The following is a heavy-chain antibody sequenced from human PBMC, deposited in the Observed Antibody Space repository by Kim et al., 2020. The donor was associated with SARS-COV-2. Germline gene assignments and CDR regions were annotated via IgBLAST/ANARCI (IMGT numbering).Heavy chain of an antibody. J-gene: IGHJ5*02. CDR3: ARGGTNYGSGSYYENWFDP. D-gene: IGHD3-10*01. Sequence: RVTISVDTSKNQFSLKLSSVTAADTAVYYCARGGTNYGSGSYYENWFDPWGQGTLVTVSS. V-gene: IGHV4-34*01.